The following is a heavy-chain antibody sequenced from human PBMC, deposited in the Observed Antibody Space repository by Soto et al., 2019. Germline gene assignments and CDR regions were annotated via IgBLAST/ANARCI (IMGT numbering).Heavy chain of an antibody. V-gene: IGHV3-30-3*01. CDR2: ISYDGSNK. CDR1: GFTFSSYA. J-gene: IGHJ4*02. CDR3: ARYDTPGHFDY. D-gene: IGHD1-1*01. Sequence: PGGSLRLSCAASGFTFSSYAMHWVRQAPGKGLEWVAVISYDGSNKYYADSVKGRFTISRDNSKNTLYLQMNSLRAEDTAVYYCARYDTPGHFDYWGQCTLVTVSS.